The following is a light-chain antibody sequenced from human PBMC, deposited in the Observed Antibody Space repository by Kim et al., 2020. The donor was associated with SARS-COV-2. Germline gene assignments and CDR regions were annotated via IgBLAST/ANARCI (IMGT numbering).Light chain of an antibody. CDR1: QSLGPH. J-gene: IGKJ1*01. CDR3: QHRANLWT. Sequence: LSLSPGERATRCGRASQSLGPHLAWYQQTPGQAPRLLIYDAAHRATGIPARFSGSGSGTDFTLTISSLEPEDFAVYYCQHRANLWTFGQGTKVEI. CDR2: DAA. V-gene: IGKV3-11*01.